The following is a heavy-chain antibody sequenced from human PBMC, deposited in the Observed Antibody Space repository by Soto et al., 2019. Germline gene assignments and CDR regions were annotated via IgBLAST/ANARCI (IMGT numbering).Heavy chain of an antibody. CDR1: GFPFSSYA. CDR3: ERDAAYCYGLDC. Sequence: PGGSLRLSCAASGFPFSSYAMSWVRQAPGKGLEWVSAISGSGGSTYYADSVKGRFTISRDNSKNTLYLQMNSLRAEDTAVYYCERDAAYCYGLDCWGRGTSDTDS. D-gene: IGHD2-15*01. CDR2: ISGSGGST. V-gene: IGHV3-23*01. J-gene: IGHJ6*02.